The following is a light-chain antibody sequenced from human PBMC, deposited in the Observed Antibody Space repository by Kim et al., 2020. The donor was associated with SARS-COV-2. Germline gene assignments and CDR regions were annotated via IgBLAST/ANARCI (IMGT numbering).Light chain of an antibody. CDR1: QSITTW. V-gene: IGKV1-5*03. CDR2: EAS. J-gene: IGKJ1*01. CDR3: QQYSSYPWT. Sequence: DIQMTQSPSTLSASVGDTVTFTCRASQSITTWLAWYQQKPGKAPNLLIYEASSLESGVPSRFSGSGSGTEFTLTISSLQPDDFATYYGQQYSSYPWTFGQGTKVDIK.